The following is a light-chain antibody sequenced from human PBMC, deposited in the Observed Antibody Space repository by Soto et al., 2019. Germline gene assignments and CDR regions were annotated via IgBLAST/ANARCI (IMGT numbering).Light chain of an antibody. CDR2: KAS. CDR3: QHYNSYSEA. V-gene: IGKV1-5*03. Sequence: DIQMTQSPSSLSASVGDRVTITCRASQSIGSFVNWYQQKPGKAPKVLIYKASTLKSGVPSRFSGSGSGTEFTLTISSLQPDDFATYYCQHYNSYSEAFGQGTKVDIK. J-gene: IGKJ1*01. CDR1: QSIGSF.